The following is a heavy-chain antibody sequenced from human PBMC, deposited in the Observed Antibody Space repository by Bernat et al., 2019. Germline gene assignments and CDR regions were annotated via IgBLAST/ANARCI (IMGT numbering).Heavy chain of an antibody. J-gene: IGHJ4*02. CDR1: GGSFSGYY. D-gene: IGHD5-12*01. V-gene: IGHV4-34*01. CDR3: ARGGERDRLATIRLYYFDY. Sequence: QVQLQQWGAGLLKPSETLSLTCAVYGGSFSGYYWSWIRQPPGKGLAGIGEINHSGSTNYNQSHKSRVTITVDTSKNQFSLKLSSGTAAHTAVYYCARGGERDRLATIRLYYFDYWGQGTLVTVSS. CDR2: INHSGST.